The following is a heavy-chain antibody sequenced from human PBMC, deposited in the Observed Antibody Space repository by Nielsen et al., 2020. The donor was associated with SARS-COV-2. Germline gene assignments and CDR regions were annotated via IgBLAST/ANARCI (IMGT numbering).Heavy chain of an antibody. D-gene: IGHD2-2*01. CDR1: GYTFTSYD. V-gene: IGHV1-8*01. CDR2: MNPNSGNT. CDR3: ARGVVPAAIFDY. Sequence: ASVKVSCKASGYTFTSYDINWVRQATGQGLEWMGWMNPNSGNTGYAQKFQGRVTMTTDTSTSTAYMELRSLRSDDTAVYYCARGVVPAAIFDYWGQGTLVTVSS. J-gene: IGHJ4*02.